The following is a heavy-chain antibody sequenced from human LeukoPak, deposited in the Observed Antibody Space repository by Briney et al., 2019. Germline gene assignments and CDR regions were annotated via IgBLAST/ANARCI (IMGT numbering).Heavy chain of an antibody. V-gene: IGHV3-48*01. Sequence: GGSLRLSCAASQFTFSSYWMNWVRQAPGKGLEWVSYISSSSSTIYYADSVKGRFTISRDNAKNSLYLQMNSLRAEDTAVYYCARDRAYYDFWSGYPTNWFDPWGQGTLVTVSS. CDR1: QFTFSSYW. CDR2: ISSSSSTI. CDR3: ARDRAYYDFWSGYPTNWFDP. D-gene: IGHD3-3*01. J-gene: IGHJ5*02.